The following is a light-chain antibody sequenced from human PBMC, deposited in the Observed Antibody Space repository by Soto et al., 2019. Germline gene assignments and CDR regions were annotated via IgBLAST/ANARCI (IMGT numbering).Light chain of an antibody. CDR2: GAS. CDR1: QSVSSNY. Sequence: DIVLTQSPGTLSLSPGERATLSCRASQSVSSNYLVWYQQKPGQAPRLLIYGASSRATGIPDRFSGSGSGTDFTLTISRLEPEDFAVYYCQQYGSSPWTFGQGTKMEIK. J-gene: IGKJ1*01. CDR3: QQYGSSPWT. V-gene: IGKV3-20*01.